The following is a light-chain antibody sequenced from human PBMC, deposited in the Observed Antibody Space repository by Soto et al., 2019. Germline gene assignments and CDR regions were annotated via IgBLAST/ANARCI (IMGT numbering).Light chain of an antibody. CDR3: SSYTSSSILYV. Sequence: QSVLTQPASVSGSPGQSITISCTGTSSDVGGYNYVSWYQQHQGKAPQLIIYEVSNRPSGVSNRFSGSKSGNTASLTISGLQAEDEADYYCSSYTSSSILYVFGTGTKVTVL. CDR1: SSDVGGYNY. J-gene: IGLJ1*01. CDR2: EVS. V-gene: IGLV2-14*01.